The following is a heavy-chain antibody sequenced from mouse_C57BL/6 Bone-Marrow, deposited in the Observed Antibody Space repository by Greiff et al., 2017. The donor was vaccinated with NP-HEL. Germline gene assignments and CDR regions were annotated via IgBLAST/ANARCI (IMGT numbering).Heavy chain of an antibody. CDR2: IDPSDSYT. V-gene: IGHV1-59*01. CDR3: ARELGQGYFDY. Sequence: VQLQQPGAELVRPGTSVKLSCKASGYTFPSYWMHWVKQRPGQGLEWIGVIDPSDSYTNYNQKFKGKATLTVDTSSSTAYMQLSSLTSEDSSVYYCARELGQGYFDYWGQGTTLTVSS. D-gene: IGHD4-1*01. CDR1: GYTFPSYW. J-gene: IGHJ2*01.